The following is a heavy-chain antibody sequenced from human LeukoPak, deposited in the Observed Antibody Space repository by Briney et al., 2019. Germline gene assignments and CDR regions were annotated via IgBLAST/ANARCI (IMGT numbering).Heavy chain of an antibody. CDR3: ARGGSPPEALGDAFDI. D-gene: IGHD1-26*01. V-gene: IGHV3-30*03. Sequence: PGGSLRLSCAASGFTFSNYGMHWVRQAPGKGLEWVAVILYDGSNKNYADSVKGRFTISRDNSKNTLYLQMNSLRVEDTAVYYCARGGSPPEALGDAFDIWGQGTMVTVSS. CDR1: GFTFSNYG. J-gene: IGHJ3*02. CDR2: ILYDGSNK.